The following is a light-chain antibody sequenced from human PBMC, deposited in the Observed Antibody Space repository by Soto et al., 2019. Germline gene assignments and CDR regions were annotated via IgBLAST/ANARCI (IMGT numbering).Light chain of an antibody. CDR1: QSVSSNF. CDR2: GAS. Sequence: EMVLTQSPGTLSLSPGERATLSCRAGQSVSSNFLAWYQQRPGQGPRLLIYGASSRATGIPDRFSGSGSGTDFTLTISRLEPEDFAVYYCQQYGSSRTFGQGTKVDI. J-gene: IGKJ1*01. V-gene: IGKV3-20*01. CDR3: QQYGSSRT.